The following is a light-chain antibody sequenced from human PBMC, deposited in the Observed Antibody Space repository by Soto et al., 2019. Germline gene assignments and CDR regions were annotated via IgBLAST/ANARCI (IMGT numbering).Light chain of an antibody. CDR3: QQYYTTRWT. V-gene: IGKV4-1*01. CDR2: WAS. Sequence: DIVMTQSPDSLAVSLGERATINCKSSQSVLYSSYNKNSVAWYQQKPGQPPQLLIYWASTRESGVPDRFSGSESGTDFTLTISSLQAEDVXVXXCQQYYTTRWTFGQGTKVEIK. J-gene: IGKJ1*01. CDR1: QSVLYSSYNKNS.